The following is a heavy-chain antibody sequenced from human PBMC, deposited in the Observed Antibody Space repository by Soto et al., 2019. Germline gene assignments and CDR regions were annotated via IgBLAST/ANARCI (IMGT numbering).Heavy chain of an antibody. J-gene: IGHJ3*02. CDR3: ARGHVFGGNSDAYDI. Sequence: QVHLVQSGAEVKKPGSSVKVSCKDSGGNFRSESINWVRQAPGQGLEWMGGIIPFFGTSDYAQKFQGRLTITADESTTTAYMELSSLRSQDTAVYYCARGHVFGGNSDAYDIWGQGTMVIVSS. CDR2: IIPFFGTS. CDR1: GGNFRSES. D-gene: IGHD2-21*02. V-gene: IGHV1-69*12.